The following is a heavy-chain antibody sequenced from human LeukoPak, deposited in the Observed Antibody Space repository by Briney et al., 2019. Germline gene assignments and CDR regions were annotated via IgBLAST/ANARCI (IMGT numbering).Heavy chain of an antibody. CDR1: GYTFGSYG. D-gene: IGHD1-26*01. J-gene: IGHJ4*02. CDR2: ISTYSGNT. CDR3: VRDRSRGTYYNY. Sequence: ASVMVSCKASGYTFGSYGISWVRLAPGQGLEWMGWISTYSGNTNYAQNLQGRVTMTTDTSTSTAYMELRSLRSDDTAVYYCVRDRSRGTYYNYWGQGTLVTVSS. V-gene: IGHV1-18*01.